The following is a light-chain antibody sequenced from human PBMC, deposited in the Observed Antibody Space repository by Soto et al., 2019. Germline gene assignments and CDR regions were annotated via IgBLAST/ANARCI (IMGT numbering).Light chain of an antibody. CDR2: GAS. CDR3: QQYNDWPPFT. CDR1: QTVSSN. J-gene: IGKJ3*01. V-gene: IGKV3-15*01. Sequence: EIVMTQSPATLSVSPGDRATLSCRASQTVSSNLAWYQQKPGQAPRLLIHGASTRAAGIPARFSGSGSGTEVTLTISSLQSEDCAVYYCQQYNDWPPFTVGPGTRVDIK.